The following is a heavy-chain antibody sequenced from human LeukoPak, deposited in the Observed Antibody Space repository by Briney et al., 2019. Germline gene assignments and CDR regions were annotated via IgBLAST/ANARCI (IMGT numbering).Heavy chain of an antibody. CDR1: GYTFTSYG. Sequence: ASVKVSCKASGYTFTSYGISWVRQAPGQGLEWMGWISAYNGNTNYAQKLQGRVTMTTDTSTSTAYMELRSLRSDDTAVYYCARVKGQWGSSYKIYYFDYWGQGTLVTVSS. V-gene: IGHV1-18*01. CDR2: ISAYNGNT. D-gene: IGHD6-13*01. CDR3: ARVKGQWGSSYKIYYFDY. J-gene: IGHJ4*02.